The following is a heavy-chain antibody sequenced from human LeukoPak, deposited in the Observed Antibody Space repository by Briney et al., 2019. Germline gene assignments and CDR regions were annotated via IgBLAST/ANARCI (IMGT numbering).Heavy chain of an antibody. CDR1: GGSISSYY. CDR2: IYYSGST. CDR3: ARLTGYYNCLDY. V-gene: IGHV4-59*01. J-gene: IGHJ4*02. D-gene: IGHD3-9*01. Sequence: SETLSLTCTVSGGSISSYYWSWIRQPPGKGLEWIGYIYYSGSTNYNPSLKRRVTISVDMSKNQFSLKLSSVTAADTAVYYCARLTGYYNCLDYWGQGTLVTVSS.